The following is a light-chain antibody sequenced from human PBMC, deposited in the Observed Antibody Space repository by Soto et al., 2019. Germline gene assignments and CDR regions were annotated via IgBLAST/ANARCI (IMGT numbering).Light chain of an antibody. CDR2: GAS. V-gene: IGKV3-15*01. Sequence: IVMTQSPVTLAVSPGVRATLSCRASQSVSRINVACYQQKPGQAPRLLIYGASTRATGIPGRFSGSGSGTEFTLSISSLQSEDFAVYYCQQHNSWPFTFGPGNKVDI. J-gene: IGKJ3*01. CDR3: QQHNSWPFT. CDR1: QSVSRIN.